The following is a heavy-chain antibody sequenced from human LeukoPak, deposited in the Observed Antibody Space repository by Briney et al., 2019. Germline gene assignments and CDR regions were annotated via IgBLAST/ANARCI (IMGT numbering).Heavy chain of an antibody. CDR3: ARRPYSSSWYYFDY. CDR1: GFIFSDYY. J-gene: IGHJ4*02. D-gene: IGHD6-13*01. V-gene: IGHV3-11*04. Sequence: PGGSLIFSCAVSGFIFSDYYMSWVRRAPGKGLECISYISGSGSAIYYADSLQGRFTISRDNAKNSLYLQMNSLRAEDTAVYYCARRPYSSSWYYFDYWGQGTLVTVSS. CDR2: ISGSGSAI.